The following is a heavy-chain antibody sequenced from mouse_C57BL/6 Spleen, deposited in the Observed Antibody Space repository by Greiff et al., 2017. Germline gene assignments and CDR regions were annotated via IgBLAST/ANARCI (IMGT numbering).Heavy chain of an antibody. CDR2: IHPNSGST. J-gene: IGHJ2*01. V-gene: IGHV1-64*01. CDR3: ARYPLLFDY. D-gene: IGHD2-10*01. CDR1: GYTFTSYW. Sequence: VQLQQPGAELVKPGASVKLSCKASGYTFTSYWMHWVKQRPGQGLEWIGMIHPNSGSTNSNEKFKSKATLTVDKSSSTAYMQLSSLTSEDSAVYYCARYPLLFDYWGQGTTLTVSS.